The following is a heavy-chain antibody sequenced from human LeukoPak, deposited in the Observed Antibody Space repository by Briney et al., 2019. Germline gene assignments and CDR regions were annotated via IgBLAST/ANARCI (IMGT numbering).Heavy chain of an antibody. CDR2: ISGSGGST. D-gene: IGHD2-2*01. CDR3: AKDNIYCSSTTCFGWFDP. J-gene: IGHJ5*02. Sequence: TGGSLRLSCAASGFTFSSYAMSWVRQAPGKGLEWVSSISGSGGSTYYADSVKGRLTISRDNSKNTLYLQMNSLRAEDTAVYYCAKDNIYCSSTTCFGWFDPWGQGTLVTVSS. CDR1: GFTFSSYA. V-gene: IGHV3-23*01.